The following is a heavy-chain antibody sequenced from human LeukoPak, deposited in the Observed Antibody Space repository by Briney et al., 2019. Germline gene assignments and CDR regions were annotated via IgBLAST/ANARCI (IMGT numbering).Heavy chain of an antibody. J-gene: IGHJ4*02. D-gene: IGHD6-13*01. V-gene: IGHV4-59*01. CDR1: GGSITNYF. Sequence: SETLSLTCSVSGGSITNYFWSWIRQPPGKGLEFIGYIHYSGSTNYNAALKSRVTISVDTSKNQFSLKLSSVTAADTAVYYCARFDTSNWGNFDYWGQGTLVTVSS. CDR2: IHYSGST. CDR3: ARFDTSNWGNFDY.